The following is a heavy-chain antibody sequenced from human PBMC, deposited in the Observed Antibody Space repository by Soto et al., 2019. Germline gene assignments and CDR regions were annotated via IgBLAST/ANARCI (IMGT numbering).Heavy chain of an antibody. CDR3: AHSPEFLLSRLYYFDY. CDR2: IYWDDDK. CDR1: GFSLSTSGVG. J-gene: IGHJ4*02. Sequence: QITLKESGPTLVKPTQTLTLTCTFSGFSLSTSGVGVGWIRQPPGKALEWLALIYWDDDKRYSPSLKSRLTITKDTSKNQVVLTMTNMDPVDTATYYCAHSPEFLLSRLYYFDYWGQGTLVTVSS. D-gene: IGHD2-2*01. V-gene: IGHV2-5*02.